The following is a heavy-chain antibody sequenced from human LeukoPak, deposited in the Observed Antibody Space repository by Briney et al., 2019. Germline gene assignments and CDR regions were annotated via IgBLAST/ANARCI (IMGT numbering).Heavy chain of an antibody. V-gene: IGHV1-2*06. Sequence: ASVKVSCKASGYTFTDNYIHWVRQAPGQGLEWMGRVNPDSGGINYAQKFKGRVTMTRDPSISTAYMELSRLRSDDTAVYYCAREAVAGRDGFDYWGRGTLVTVSS. CDR2: VNPDSGGI. D-gene: IGHD6-19*01. CDR3: AREAVAGRDGFDY. J-gene: IGHJ4*02. CDR1: GYTFTDNY.